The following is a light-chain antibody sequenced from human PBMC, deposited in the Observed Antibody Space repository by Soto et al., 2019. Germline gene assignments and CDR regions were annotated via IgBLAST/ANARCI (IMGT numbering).Light chain of an antibody. CDR2: GAS. CDR3: QQYNNWPPTWT. J-gene: IGKJ1*01. V-gene: IGKV3-15*01. Sequence: EIVMTQSPATLSLSPGERATLSCRASQSVSSNLFWYQQKPGQDPRRLLYGASTRATGIPARFSGSGSGTEFTLTISSLQSEDFAVYYCQQYNNWPPTWTFGQGTKVEIK. CDR1: QSVSSN.